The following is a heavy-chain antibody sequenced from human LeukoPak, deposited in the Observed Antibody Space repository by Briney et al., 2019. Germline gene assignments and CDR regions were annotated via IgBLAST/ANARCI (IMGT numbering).Heavy chain of an antibody. V-gene: IGHV3-21*04. CDR1: GFTFSSYS. D-gene: IGHD4-17*01. Sequence: GGSLRLSCAASGFTFSSYSMNWVRQAPGKGLEWVAHISSRSNYIYYADSLKGRFTISRDNAKNSLYLQMNSLRAEDTALYYCAKGIYGDYRGYYFDYWDQGTLVTVTS. CDR3: AKGIYGDYRGYYFDY. CDR2: ISSRSNYI. J-gene: IGHJ4*02.